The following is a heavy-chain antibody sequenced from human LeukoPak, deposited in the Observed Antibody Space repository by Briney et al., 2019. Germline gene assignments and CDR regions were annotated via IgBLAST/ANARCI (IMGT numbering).Heavy chain of an antibody. CDR3: AKLKAHVDY. Sequence: GGSVKVSRKASGYTFTRYGISWGGQAPGQGLEGMGWISAYNGKKKYEQKLQGRGTMNRDTSTSTAYMELRSLRSDDTAVYYCAKLKAHVDYWGQGTLFTVSS. J-gene: IGHJ4*02. V-gene: IGHV1-18*01. CDR1: GYTFTRYG. CDR2: ISAYNGKK. D-gene: IGHD4-23*01.